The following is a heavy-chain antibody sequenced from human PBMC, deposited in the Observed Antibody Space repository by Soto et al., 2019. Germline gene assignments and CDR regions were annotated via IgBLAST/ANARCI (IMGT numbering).Heavy chain of an antibody. D-gene: IGHD4-4*01. Sequence: GASVKVSCKTSGYSFTGYYMHWVRQAPGQGLEWMGIINPSGGSTGYAQKFQGRVTMTRDTSTSTVYMELSSLRSEDTAVYYCARGVSTVTTLYYYGMDVWGQGTTVTVSS. CDR3: ARGVSTVTTLYYYGMDV. J-gene: IGHJ6*02. V-gene: IGHV1-46*01. CDR1: GYSFTGYY. CDR2: INPSGGST.